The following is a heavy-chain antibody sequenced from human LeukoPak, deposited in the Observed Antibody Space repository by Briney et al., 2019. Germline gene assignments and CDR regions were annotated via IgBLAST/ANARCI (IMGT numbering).Heavy chain of an antibody. CDR3: ARAAWIDYYYYMDV. Sequence: PGGSLRLSCAASGFTLSRNYMTWVRQAPGKGLEWVSVIYSSGTTYYADSVKGRFTISRDNSKNTLYLQMNSLRAEDTAVYYCARAAWIDYYYYMDVWGKGTTVTISS. CDR1: GFTLSRNY. J-gene: IGHJ6*03. D-gene: IGHD2-2*03. V-gene: IGHV3-53*01. CDR2: IYSSGTT.